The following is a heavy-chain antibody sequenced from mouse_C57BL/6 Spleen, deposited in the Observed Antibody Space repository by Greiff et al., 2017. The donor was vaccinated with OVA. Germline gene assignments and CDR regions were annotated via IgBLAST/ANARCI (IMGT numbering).Heavy chain of an antibody. J-gene: IGHJ4*01. V-gene: IGHV1-82*01. D-gene: IGHD1-1*01. CDR2: TYPGAGDT. CDR1: GYAFSSSW. CDR3: ARAGSSWAKGD. Sequence: QVQLQQSGPELVKPGASVKISCKASGYAFSSSWMNWVKPRHGMGLEWSGRTYPGAGDTNKNRKFKGMATLTADKSSSTAYMQLSSLTSEDSAVYFCARAGSSWAKGDWGQGTSVTVSS.